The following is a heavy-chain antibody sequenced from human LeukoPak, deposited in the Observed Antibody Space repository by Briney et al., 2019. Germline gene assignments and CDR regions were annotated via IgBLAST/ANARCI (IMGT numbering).Heavy chain of an antibody. Sequence: GKSLKISCKGSGYSFTSYWIGWVRQMPGKGLEWMGIIYPGDSDIRYSPSFQGQVTISVDKSMSTAYLQWSSLKASDTAMYYCGRGARAAFDIWGQGTMVTVSS. CDR1: GYSFTSYW. CDR2: IYPGDSDI. J-gene: IGHJ3*02. CDR3: GRGARAAFDI. D-gene: IGHD1-26*01. V-gene: IGHV5-51*01.